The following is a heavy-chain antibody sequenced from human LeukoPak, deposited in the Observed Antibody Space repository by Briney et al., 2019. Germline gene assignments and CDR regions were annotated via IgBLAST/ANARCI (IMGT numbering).Heavy chain of an antibody. CDR3: ARSVVTPSSWFDP. Sequence: PGGSLRLSCGASGFSFSDSWMSWVRQPPGKGPEWVASIKPDGSETYTVDAVQGRFIISRDNSQNTLYLQMNSLRGEDTAIYYCARSVVTPSSWFDPWGQGTLVTVSS. CDR2: IKPDGSET. D-gene: IGHD4-23*01. CDR1: GFSFSDSW. V-gene: IGHV3-7*01. J-gene: IGHJ5*02.